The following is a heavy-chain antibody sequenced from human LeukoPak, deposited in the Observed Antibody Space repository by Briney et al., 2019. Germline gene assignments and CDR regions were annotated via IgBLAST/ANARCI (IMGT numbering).Heavy chain of an antibody. CDR1: GYTFTGYY. CDR2: INPNSGGT. D-gene: IGHD6-13*01. CDR3: ARVFRAAAGKQFDY. V-gene: IGHV1-2*02. Sequence: ASVKVSCKASGYTFTGYYMHWVRQAPGQGLEWMGWINPNSGGTNYAQKFQGRVTMTRDTSISTAYMELSRLRSDDTAVYHCARVFRAAAGKQFDYWGQGTLVTVSS. J-gene: IGHJ4*02.